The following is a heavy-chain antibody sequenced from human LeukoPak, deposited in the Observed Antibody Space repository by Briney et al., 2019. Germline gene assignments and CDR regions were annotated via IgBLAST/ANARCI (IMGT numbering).Heavy chain of an antibody. CDR2: IWYDGSNK. Sequence: RLSRAGPRFTFSNYGMHWVRQAPGKGLEGVAVIWYDGSNKYYADSVKGRFTISRDNSKNTLYLQMNSLRAEDTAVYYCARDTYDDYVPLDYWGKGTLVTVSS. D-gene: IGHD4-17*01. CDR3: ARDTYDDYVPLDY. J-gene: IGHJ4*02. V-gene: IGHV3-33*01. CDR1: RFTFSNYG.